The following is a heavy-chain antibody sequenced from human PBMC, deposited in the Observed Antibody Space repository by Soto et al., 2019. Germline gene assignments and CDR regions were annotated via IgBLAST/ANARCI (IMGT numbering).Heavy chain of an antibody. J-gene: IGHJ4*02. CDR2: IDTSGTKI. D-gene: IGHD3-3*01. CDR3: SSHYDMWSGYLSPVDY. CDR1: GYTFSDYY. V-gene: IGHV3-11*01. Sequence: QVQLVESGGDLVKPGGSLRLSCAASGYTFSDYYMSWIRQAPGKGLEWISYIDTSGTKIYYADSVKGRFTITSDNAKNSLSLEMNSLSDEDTAVYYCSSHYDMWSGYLSPVDYWGQGTLVTVSS.